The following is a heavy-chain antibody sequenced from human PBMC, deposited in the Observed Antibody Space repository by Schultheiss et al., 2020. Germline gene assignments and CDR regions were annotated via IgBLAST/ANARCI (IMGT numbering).Heavy chain of an antibody. D-gene: IGHD5-12*01. J-gene: IGHJ4*02. CDR2: ISHDGKNK. V-gene: IGHV3-30*04. CDR3: ASTPGVATIWYYFDY. Sequence: GGSLRLSCAASGFTFNNYAMYWVRQPPGKGLEWVAVISHDGKNKDYADSVKGRFTISRDNSKNTLYLQMNSLRAEDTAVYYCASTPGVATIWYYFDYWGQGSLVTVSS. CDR1: GFTFNNYA.